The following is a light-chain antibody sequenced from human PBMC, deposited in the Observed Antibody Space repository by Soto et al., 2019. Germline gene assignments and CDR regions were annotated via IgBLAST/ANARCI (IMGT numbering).Light chain of an antibody. CDR3: QQYNASPPLT. CDR2: GAS. Sequence: EIVMTQSPATLSVSPGERATLSCRASQSVSSNLAWYQQKPGQAPRLLIFGASTRATGIPARFSGSGSGTEFNLIISSLQSEDAAIYYCQQYNASPPLTFGGGTKVEIK. CDR1: QSVSSN. J-gene: IGKJ4*01. V-gene: IGKV3-15*01.